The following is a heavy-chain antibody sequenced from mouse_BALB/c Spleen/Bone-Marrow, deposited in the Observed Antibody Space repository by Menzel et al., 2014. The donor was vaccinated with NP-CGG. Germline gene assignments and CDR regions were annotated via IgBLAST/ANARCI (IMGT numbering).Heavy chain of an antibody. CDR1: GFNIKDTY. D-gene: IGHD1-1*01. Sequence: EVQLQQSGAELVKLGASVKLSCTASGFNIKDTYMHWVKQRPEQGLEWIGRIDPANGNIKYDPKFQGKATITADTSSNTAYLQLSSPTSEDTAVYYCAPYYYGRWFANWGQGTLVTFSA. V-gene: IGHV14-3*02. CDR3: APYYYGRWFAN. CDR2: IDPANGNI. J-gene: IGHJ3*01.